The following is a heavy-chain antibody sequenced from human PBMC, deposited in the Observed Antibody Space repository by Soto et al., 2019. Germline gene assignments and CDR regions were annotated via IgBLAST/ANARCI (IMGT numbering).Heavy chain of an antibody. CDR1: GFTFSQYW. CDR3: VRDLRDYYKYYGMDV. D-gene: IGHD3-10*01. V-gene: IGHV3-74*01. CDR2: IKSDGTST. J-gene: IGHJ6*02. Sequence: GSLRLSCAASGFTFSQYWMHCVRQAPGKGLVWVSRIKSDGTSTSYADSVKGRITISRDNANNTLYLQMNSLRAEDTAVYYCVRDLRDYYKYYGMDVWGQGTTVTVSS.